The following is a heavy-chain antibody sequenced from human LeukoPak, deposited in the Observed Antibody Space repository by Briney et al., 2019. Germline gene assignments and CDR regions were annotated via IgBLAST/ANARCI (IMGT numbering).Heavy chain of an antibody. D-gene: IGHD4-11*01. CDR1: GFIFSDHY. V-gene: IGHV3-72*01. J-gene: IGHJ3*01. Sequence: GGSPRLSCAVSGFIFSDHYLDWVRQPPGRGLEWVGRSRIKTDGYITQYAASVTGRFTISRDESKNSLYLHMNSLRSEDTAVYFCVRGRNSFDLWGQGTMVTVSS. CDR2: SRIKTDGYIT. CDR3: VRGRNSFDL.